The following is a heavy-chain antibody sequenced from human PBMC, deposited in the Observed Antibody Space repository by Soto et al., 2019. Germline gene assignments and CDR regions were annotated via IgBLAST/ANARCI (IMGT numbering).Heavy chain of an antibody. V-gene: IGHV3-21*01. D-gene: IGHD3-22*01. J-gene: IGHJ4*02. CDR3: ARGRSPYYYDSSGYWVFDY. Sequence: GGSLRISCAASGLTFRSYSMTGVRKAPGKGLEWVSSISSSSSYIYYADSVKGRFTISRDNAKNSLYLQMNSLRAEDTAVYYCARGRSPYYYDSSGYWVFDYWGQGTLVTVSS. CDR2: ISSSSSYI. CDR1: GLTFRSYS.